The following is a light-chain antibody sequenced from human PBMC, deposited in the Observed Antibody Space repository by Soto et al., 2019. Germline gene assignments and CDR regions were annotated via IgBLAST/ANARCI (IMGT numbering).Light chain of an antibody. CDR2: DVS. V-gene: IGLV2-14*03. J-gene: IGLJ1*01. Sequence: QSVPTQPSSVSGSPCHSSSISWTGTNREVCGYNYVSWYQHHPGKAPKLMIYDVSNRPSGVSNRFSGSKSGNTASLTISGLQPEDEADYYCSSYTTSNTRQIVFGTGTKVTVL. CDR3: SSYTTSNTRQIV. CDR1: NREVCGYNY.